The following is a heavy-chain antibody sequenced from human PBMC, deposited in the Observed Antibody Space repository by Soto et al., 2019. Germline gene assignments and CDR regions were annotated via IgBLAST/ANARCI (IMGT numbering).Heavy chain of an antibody. CDR1: GYTFTSYY. J-gene: IGHJ3*02. CDR3: ASTTTGYCSSTCCYGDAFDI. D-gene: IGHD2-2*03. Sequence: QVQLVQSGAEVKKPGASVKVSCKASGYTFTSYYMHWVRQAPGQGLEWMGIINPSGGSTSYAQKFQGRVTMHRERSTSRVYMELSSLRSVDTAVYYCASTTTGYCSSTCCYGDAFDIWGQGTMVTVSS. V-gene: IGHV1-46*03. CDR2: INPSGGST.